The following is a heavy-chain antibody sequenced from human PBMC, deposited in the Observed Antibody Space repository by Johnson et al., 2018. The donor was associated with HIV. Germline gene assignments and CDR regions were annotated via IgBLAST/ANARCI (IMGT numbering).Heavy chain of an antibody. CDR3: AREFGQQLGTVGAFDI. CDR2: IRYDGSNK. CDR1: GFTFSSYG. V-gene: IGHV3-30*02. D-gene: IGHD6-13*01. J-gene: IGHJ3*02. Sequence: QVQLVESGGGVVQPGGSLRLSCAASGFTFSSYGMHWVRQAPGKGLEWVAFIRYDGSNKYYADSVKGRFTISRDNAKNPLSLKMNSLRAEDTAVYYSAREFGQQLGTVGAFDIWGQGTMVTVSS.